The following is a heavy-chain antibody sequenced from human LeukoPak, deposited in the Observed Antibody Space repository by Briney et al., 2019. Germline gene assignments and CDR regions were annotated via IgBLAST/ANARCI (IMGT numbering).Heavy chain of an antibody. CDR1: GYTFTGHY. D-gene: IGHD2-2*02. J-gene: IGHJ6*03. CDR2: INPNSGVT. V-gene: IGHV1-2*02. CDR3: ARGVYCSSTSCYSGLGYYYYYMDV. Sequence: ASMKVSCKTSGYTFTGHYIHWVRQAPGQGLELIGWINPNSGVTNYVQKFQGRVDMTRDTYIRAAYMELSRLKSDDTAVYYCARGVYCSSTSCYSGLGYYYYYMDVWGKGTTVTVSS.